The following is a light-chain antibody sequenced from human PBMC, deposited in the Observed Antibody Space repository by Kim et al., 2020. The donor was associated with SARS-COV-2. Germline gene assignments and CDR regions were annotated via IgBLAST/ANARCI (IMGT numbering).Light chain of an antibody. CDR1: SGSIASNY. CDR2: EDN. J-gene: IGLJ3*02. CDR3: QSYDSSNWV. Sequence: GKTVTISCTRSSGSIASNYVQWYQQRPGSAPTTVIYEDNQRPSGVPDRFSGSIDSSSNSASLTISGLKTEDDADYYCQSYDSSNWVFGGGTQLTVL. V-gene: IGLV6-57*03.